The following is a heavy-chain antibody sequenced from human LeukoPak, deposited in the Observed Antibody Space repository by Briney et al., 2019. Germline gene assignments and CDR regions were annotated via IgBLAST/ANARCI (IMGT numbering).Heavy chain of an antibody. V-gene: IGHV4-61*02. Sequence: SETLSLTCTVSGGSISGGGAYWTWIRQPAGKGLEWIGRIYASGSTNYNPSLQSRVTISVDTSKNQFSLNLSSLTAADTAVYYCARTTMSASGPFDYWGQGTLVTVSS. CDR3: ARTTMSASGPFDY. CDR2: IYASGST. CDR1: GGSISGGGAY. D-gene: IGHD4-17*01. J-gene: IGHJ4*02.